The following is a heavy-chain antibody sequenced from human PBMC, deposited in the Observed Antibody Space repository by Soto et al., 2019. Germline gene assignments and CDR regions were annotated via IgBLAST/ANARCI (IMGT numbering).Heavy chain of an antibody. Sequence: QVQLVESGGGVVQPGRSLRLSCAASGFTFSSYGMHWVRQAPGKGLEWVAVISYDGSNKYYADSVKGRVTISRDNSKNTLYLQMNSLRAEDTAVYYCAKDGEGYCSGGSCYEGYFQHWGQGTLVTVSS. J-gene: IGHJ1*01. CDR2: ISYDGSNK. D-gene: IGHD2-15*01. V-gene: IGHV3-30*18. CDR1: GFTFSSYG. CDR3: AKDGEGYCSGGSCYEGYFQH.